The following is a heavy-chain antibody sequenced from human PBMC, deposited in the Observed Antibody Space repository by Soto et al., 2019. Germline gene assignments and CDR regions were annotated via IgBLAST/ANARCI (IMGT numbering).Heavy chain of an antibody. V-gene: IGHV1-69*01. Sequence: QVQLVQSGAEVKKPGSSVKVSCKASGGTFSSYDISWVRQAPGQGLEWMGGIIPIFGTANYAQKFQGRVTITADQSTSTAYMELSSLRSEDTAVYYCARDGRYSRSSYYYYGMDVWGQGTTVTVSS. CDR2: IIPIFGTA. CDR3: ARDGRYSRSSYYYYGMDV. D-gene: IGHD6-13*01. CDR1: GGTFSSYD. J-gene: IGHJ6*02.